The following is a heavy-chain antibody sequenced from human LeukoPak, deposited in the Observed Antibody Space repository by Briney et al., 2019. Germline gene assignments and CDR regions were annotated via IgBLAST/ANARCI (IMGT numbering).Heavy chain of an antibody. CDR1: GFTFSNYV. CDR2: IGGGVTT. J-gene: IGHJ6*03. D-gene: IGHD6-13*01. CDR3: AKDRVAAAGSFRSMDV. Sequence: GGSLRLSCAASGFTFSNYVMSWVRQAPGKGLEWVSAIGGGVTTYYADYVKGRFTISRDNSKNTLYLQMNSLRAEDTAVYYCAKDRVAAAGSFRSMDVWGKGTTVTVSS. V-gene: IGHV3-23*01.